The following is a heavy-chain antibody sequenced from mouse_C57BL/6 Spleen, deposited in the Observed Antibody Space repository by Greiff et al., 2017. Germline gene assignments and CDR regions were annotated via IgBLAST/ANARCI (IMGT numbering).Heavy chain of an antibody. CDR1: GFTFSSYA. J-gene: IGHJ4*01. V-gene: IGHV5-4*01. CDR3: ARDLVYAMDY. Sequence: EVQLVESGGGLVKPGGSLKLSCAASGFTFSSYAMSWVRQTPEKRLEWVATISDGGSYTYYPDNVKGRFTISRDNAKNNLYLQMSHLKSEDTAMYYCARDLVYAMDYWGQGTSVTVSS. CDR2: ISDGGSYT.